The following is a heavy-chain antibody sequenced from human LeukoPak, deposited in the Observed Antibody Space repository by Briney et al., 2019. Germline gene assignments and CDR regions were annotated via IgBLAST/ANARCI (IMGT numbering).Heavy chain of an antibody. CDR3: ARVWLGNAFDI. D-gene: IGHD6-19*01. CDR1: GYTFSRYG. CDR2: ISTYNGNT. V-gene: IGHV1-18*01. J-gene: IGHJ3*02. Sequence: ASVKVSCKASGYTFSRYGITWVRQAPGQGLEWMGWISTYNGNTKYTHKLQARITMTTDTPTNTAYMEMWSLRSDDTALYYCARVWLGNAFDIWGQGTMVTVSS.